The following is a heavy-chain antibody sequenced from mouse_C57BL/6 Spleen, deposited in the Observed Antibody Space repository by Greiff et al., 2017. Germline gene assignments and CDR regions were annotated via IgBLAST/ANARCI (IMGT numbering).Heavy chain of an antibody. V-gene: IGHV7-3*01. Sequence: EVMLVESGGGLVQPGGSLSLSCAASGFTFTDYYMSWVRQPPGKALEWLGLIRNKANGYTTEYSASVKGRFAISSDNSHSILYLQINDLRADDSATYDSARSSSTTEVATRWYFDVWGTGTTVTVSS. J-gene: IGHJ1*03. CDR2: IRNKANGYTT. D-gene: IGHD1-1*01. CDR1: GFTFTDYY. CDR3: ARSSSTTEVATRWYFDV.